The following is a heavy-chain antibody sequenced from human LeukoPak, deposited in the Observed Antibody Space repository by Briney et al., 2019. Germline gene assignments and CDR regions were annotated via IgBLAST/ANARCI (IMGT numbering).Heavy chain of an antibody. J-gene: IGHJ4*02. CDR1: GGSISSYY. CDR3: ARLWDYYDKGYFDY. V-gene: IGHV4-4*09. D-gene: IGHD3-22*01. CDR2: IYTSGSN. Sequence: SETLSLTCTVSGGSISSYYWSWIRQPPGKGLEWIGYIYTSGSNNYNPSLKSRVTISVDTSKNQFSLKLSSVTAADTAVYYCARLWDYYDKGYFDYWGQGTLVTVSS.